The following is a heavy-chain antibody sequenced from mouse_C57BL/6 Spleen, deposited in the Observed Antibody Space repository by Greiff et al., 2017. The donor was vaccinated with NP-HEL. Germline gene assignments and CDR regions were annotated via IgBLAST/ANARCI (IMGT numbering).Heavy chain of an antibody. CDR1: GYTFTSYW. D-gene: IGHD1-1*01. J-gene: IGHJ1*03. CDR2: IYPGSGST. CDR3: ARSYYGSRGYFDV. Sequence: VQLQQSGAELVKPGASVKMSCKASGYTFTSYWITWVKQRPGQGLEWIGDIYPGSGSTNYNEKFKSKATLTVDTSSSTAYMQLSSLTSEDSAVYYCARSYYGSRGYFDVWGTGTTVTVSS. V-gene: IGHV1-55*01.